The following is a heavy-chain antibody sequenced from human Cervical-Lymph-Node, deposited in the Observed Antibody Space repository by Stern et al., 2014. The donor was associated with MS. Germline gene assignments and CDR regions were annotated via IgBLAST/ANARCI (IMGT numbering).Heavy chain of an antibody. Sequence: EVQLVESGAELIRPGESLKISCKGSGFTFSIYWIAWVRQTPGKGLEWMGIIYPGDSETRYRPTFQGPVPLSTDNSTRTAYLQWSSLNASDTAMYFWARQTTAWASDVWGQGTLVTVSS. CDR1: GFTFSIYW. V-gene: IGHV5-51*01. J-gene: IGHJ4*02. CDR3: ARQTTAWASDV. CDR2: IYPGDSET. D-gene: IGHD1-14*01.